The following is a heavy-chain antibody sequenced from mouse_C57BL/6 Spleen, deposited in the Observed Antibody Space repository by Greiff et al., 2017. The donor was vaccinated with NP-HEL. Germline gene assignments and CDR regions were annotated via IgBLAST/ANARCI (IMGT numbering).Heavy chain of an antibody. CDR1: GYSFTGYY. CDR2: INPNTGGT. J-gene: IGHJ2*01. V-gene: IGHV1-43*01. Sequence: EVQLQQSGPELVKPGASVKISCKASGYSFTGYYMHWVKQSSEKSLEWIGEINPNTGGTSYNQKFKGKATLTVDKSSSTAYMQLKSLTSEDSAVYYCARLYYYGSSGFDYWGQGTTLTVPS. D-gene: IGHD1-1*01. CDR3: ARLYYYGSSGFDY.